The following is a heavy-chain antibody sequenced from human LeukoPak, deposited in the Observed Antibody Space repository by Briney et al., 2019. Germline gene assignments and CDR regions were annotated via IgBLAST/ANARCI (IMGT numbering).Heavy chain of an antibody. D-gene: IGHD6-13*01. CDR1: GFTFNNYA. CDR3: ARGEVGSWDAFPKH. J-gene: IGHJ1*01. Sequence: GGSLRLSCAASGFTFNNYAMSWVRQAPGKGLEWVSSISSDSISIYYVDSVKGRFTISRDNPKNSLYLQMNSLRDEDTAVYYCARGEVGSWDAFPKHWGQGTLVTVSS. V-gene: IGHV3-21*01. CDR2: ISSDSISI.